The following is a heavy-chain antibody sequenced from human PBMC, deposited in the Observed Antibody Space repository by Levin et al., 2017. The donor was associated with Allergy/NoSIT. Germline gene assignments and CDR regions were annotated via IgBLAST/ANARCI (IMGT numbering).Heavy chain of an antibody. V-gene: IGHV3-23*01. CDR1: GFTFSSYA. Sequence: AGGSLRLSCAASGFTFSSYAMSWVRQAPGKGLEWVSAISGSGGSTYYADSVKGRFTISRDNSKNTLYLQMNSLRAEDTAVYYCARVLSSTSCCVGFDPWGQGTLVTVSS. CDR3: ARVLSSTSCCVGFDP. D-gene: IGHD2-2*01. CDR2: ISGSGGST. J-gene: IGHJ5*02.